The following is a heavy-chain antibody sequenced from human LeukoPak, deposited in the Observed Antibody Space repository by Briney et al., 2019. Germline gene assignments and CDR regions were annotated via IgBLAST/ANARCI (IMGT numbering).Heavy chain of an antibody. D-gene: IGHD2-15*01. V-gene: IGHV4-31*03. Sequence: SETLSLTCTVSGGSISSGGYYWSWIRQHPGKGLEWIGYIYYSGSTYYNPSLKSRVTISVDTSKNQFSLKLSFVTAADTAVYYCARDYCSGGSCSFDYWGQGTLVTVSS. CDR3: ARDYCSGGSCSFDY. J-gene: IGHJ4*02. CDR1: GGSISSGGYY. CDR2: IYYSGST.